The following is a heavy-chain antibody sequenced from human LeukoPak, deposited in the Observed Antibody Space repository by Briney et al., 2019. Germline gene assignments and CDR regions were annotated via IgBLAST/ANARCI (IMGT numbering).Heavy chain of an antibody. Sequence: ASVKVSCKVSGYTLTELSMHWVRQAPGKGLEWMGGFDPADGETIYAQKFQGRVSMTEDTSTDTAYMELSSLRSEDTAVYYCANLLLEIAVGSGVHGRDAWGQGTTVTVSS. D-gene: IGHD2-2*01. CDR1: GYTLTELS. CDR3: ANLLLEIAVGSGVHGRDA. CDR2: FDPADGET. J-gene: IGHJ6*02. V-gene: IGHV1-24*01.